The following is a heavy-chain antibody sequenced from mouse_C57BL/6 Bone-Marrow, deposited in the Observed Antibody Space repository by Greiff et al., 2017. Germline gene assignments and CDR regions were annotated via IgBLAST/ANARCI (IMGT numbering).Heavy chain of an antibody. CDR1: GYSITSGYY. CDR3: ARELDV. V-gene: IGHV3-6*01. CDR2: ISYDGSN. J-gene: IGHJ1*03. Sequence: EVKLQESGPGLVKPSQSLSLTCSVTGYSITSGYYWNWIRQFPGNKLEWMGYISYDGSNNYNPSLKNRISITRDTSKNQFFLKLNSVTTEDTATYYCARELDVWGTGTTVTVSS.